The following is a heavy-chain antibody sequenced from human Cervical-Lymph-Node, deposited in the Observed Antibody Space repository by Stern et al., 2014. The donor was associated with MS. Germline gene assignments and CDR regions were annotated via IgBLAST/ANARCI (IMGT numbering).Heavy chain of an antibody. CDR1: GGTFSSYA. CDR2: VLPVFTTP. J-gene: IGHJ4*02. V-gene: IGHV1-69*01. D-gene: IGHD5-24*01. CDR3: ARETRSGYNFDY. Sequence: QVQLMQSGAEVKKPGSSVKVSCKVSGGTFSSYAVSWVRQAPGQGLEWMGGVLPVFTTPIYAQNFQGRVTVTADESTSTVYMELSNLTSEDTAMYYCARETRSGYNFDYWGQGALVTVSS.